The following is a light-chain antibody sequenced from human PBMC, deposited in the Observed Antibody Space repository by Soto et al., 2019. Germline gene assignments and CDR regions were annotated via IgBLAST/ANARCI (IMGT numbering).Light chain of an antibody. CDR1: RDDIGAYDY. CDR3: NSYTNSSAVV. V-gene: IGLV2-14*01. Sequence: QSALTQPASVSGSPGQSITISCAGTRDDIGAYDYVSWYQQHPGNAPKLLVYEVTNRPSGVSDRFSGSKSGNTASLTISGLQAEDGADYYCNSYTNSSAVVFGGGTKVTVL. J-gene: IGLJ2*01. CDR2: EVT.